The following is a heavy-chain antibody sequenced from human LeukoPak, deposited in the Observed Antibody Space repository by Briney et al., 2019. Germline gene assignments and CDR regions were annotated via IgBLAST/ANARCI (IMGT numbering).Heavy chain of an antibody. CDR2: INPNSGGT. D-gene: IGHD3-10*01. V-gene: IGHV1-2*02. CDR3: ASLYGSGSTDYYYYGMDV. J-gene: IGHJ6*02. CDR1: GYTFTGYY. Sequence: GASVKVSCKASGYTFTGYYMHWVRQAPGQGLEWMGWINPNSGGTNYAQKFQGRVTMTSDTSISTAYMELSRLRSDDTAVYYCASLYGSGSTDYYYYGMDVWGQGTTVTVSS.